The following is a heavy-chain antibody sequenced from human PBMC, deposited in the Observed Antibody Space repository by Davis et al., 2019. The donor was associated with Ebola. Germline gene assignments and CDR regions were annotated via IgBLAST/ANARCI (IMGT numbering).Heavy chain of an antibody. CDR2: ISAYNGNT. D-gene: IGHD4-23*01. CDR3: ARDDKGGRWSWFDP. J-gene: IGHJ5*02. CDR1: GYTFTSYG. Sequence: ASVKVSCKASGYTFTSYGISWLRQAPGQGLEWMGWISAYNGNTNYAQKLQGRVTLTTDASTSTASMELRSLRSGDTAVYYCARDDKGGRWSWFDPWGQGTLVTVSS. V-gene: IGHV1-18*01.